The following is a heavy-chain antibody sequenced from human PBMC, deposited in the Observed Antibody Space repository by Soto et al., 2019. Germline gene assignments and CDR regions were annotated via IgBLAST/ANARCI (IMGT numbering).Heavy chain of an antibody. J-gene: IGHJ6*02. V-gene: IGHV4-61*01. CDR2: IYYSGST. Sequence: SETLSLTCTVSGGSVSSGSYYWSWIRQPPGKGLEWIGYIYYSGSTNYNPSLKSRVTISVDTSKNQFSLKLSSVTAADTAVYYCARGARSGYYYYYYYYGMDVWGQGTTVTVSS. CDR1: GGSVSSGSYY. CDR3: ARGARSGYYYYYYYYGMDV. D-gene: IGHD3-3*01.